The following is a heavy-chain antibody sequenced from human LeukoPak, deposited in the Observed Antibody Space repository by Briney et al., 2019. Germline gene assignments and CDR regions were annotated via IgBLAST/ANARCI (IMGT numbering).Heavy chain of an antibody. CDR1: GYTFTAYY. Sequence: GASVKASCKASGYTFTAYYMHCVPQAPGQALEWMGWINPNRGGTNYAQKFQCRVTMTRDTSISTTYIELSRLLSAHPALHYFTRAQPRQLARYFDYWGQGTLVTVSS. CDR3: TRAQPRQLARYFDY. CDR2: INPNRGGT. V-gene: IGHV1-2*02. D-gene: IGHD6-6*01. J-gene: IGHJ4*02.